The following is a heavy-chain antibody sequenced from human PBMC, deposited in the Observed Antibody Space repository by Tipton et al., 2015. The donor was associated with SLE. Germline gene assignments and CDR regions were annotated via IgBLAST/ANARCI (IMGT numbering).Heavy chain of an antibody. CDR2: IYYSGST. V-gene: IGHV4-61*01. CDR3: GRARVGMGYVFDI. Sequence: TLSLTCTVSAYSITNGYYWSWIRQPPGKGLEWIGYIYYSGSTNYNPSLKSRVTISVDTSKNQFSLKLSSVTAADTAVYYCGRARVGMGYVFDIWGQGTMVTVSS. D-gene: IGHD5-24*01. CDR1: AYSITNGYY. J-gene: IGHJ3*02.